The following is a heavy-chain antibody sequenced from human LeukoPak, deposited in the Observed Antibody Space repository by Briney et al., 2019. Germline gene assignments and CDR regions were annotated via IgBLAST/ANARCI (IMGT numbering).Heavy chain of an antibody. CDR1: GFTFTSYW. V-gene: IGHV3-7*03. Sequence: PGGSLRLSCAVSGFTFTSYWMSWVRQAPGKGLEWVANINEDGSYKFHADSVKGRLTISRDNSKNSLYLQMSNLRAEDTAVYFCARGGGLDVWGQGATVTVSS. D-gene: IGHD3-16*01. J-gene: IGHJ6*02. CDR3: ARGGGLDV. CDR2: INEDGSYK.